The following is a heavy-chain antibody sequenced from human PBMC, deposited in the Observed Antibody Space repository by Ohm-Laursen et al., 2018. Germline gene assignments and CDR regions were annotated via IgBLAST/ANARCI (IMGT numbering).Heavy chain of an antibody. V-gene: IGHV1-69*06. J-gene: IGHJ6*02. Sequence: PSVKVSCKASGGTFSSYAISWVRQAPGQGLEWMGGIIPIFGTANYAQKVQGRVTITADKSTSTAYMELSSLRSEDTAVYYCARDCSSTSCLDGMDVWGQGTTVTVSS. CDR3: ARDCSSTSCLDGMDV. CDR2: IIPIFGTA. CDR1: GGTFSSYA. D-gene: IGHD2-2*01.